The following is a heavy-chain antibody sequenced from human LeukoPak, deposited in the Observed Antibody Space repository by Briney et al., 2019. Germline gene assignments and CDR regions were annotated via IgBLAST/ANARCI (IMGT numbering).Heavy chain of an antibody. V-gene: IGHV4-39*07. Sequence: SETLSLTCTVSGGSISSSSYYWGWIRQPPGKGLEWIGSIYYSGSTYYNPSLKSRVTISVDTSKNQFSLKLSSVTAADTAVYYCARALEHGPFFDYWGQGTLVTVSS. D-gene: IGHD3-3*01. CDR2: IYYSGST. CDR1: GGSISSSSYY. CDR3: ARALEHGPFFDY. J-gene: IGHJ4*02.